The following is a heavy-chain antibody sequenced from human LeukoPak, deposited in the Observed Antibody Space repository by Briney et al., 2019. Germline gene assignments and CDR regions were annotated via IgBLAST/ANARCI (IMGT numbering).Heavy chain of an antibody. D-gene: IGHD3-3*01. CDR3: ARDFPADFGVVAGANWFDP. CDR1: GGTFSSYA. Sequence: SVKVSCKASGGTFSSYAISWVRQAPGQGPEWMGGIIPIFGTANYAQKFQGRVTITADESTSTAYMELSSLRSEDTAVYYCARDFPADFGVVAGANWFDPWGQGTLVTVSS. V-gene: IGHV1-69*13. J-gene: IGHJ5*02. CDR2: IIPIFGTA.